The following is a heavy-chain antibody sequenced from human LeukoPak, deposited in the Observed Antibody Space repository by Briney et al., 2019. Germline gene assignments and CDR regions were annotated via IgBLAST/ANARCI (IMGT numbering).Heavy chain of an antibody. V-gene: IGHV3-21*01. CDR2: ISSSSSYI. J-gene: IGHJ2*01. Sequence: GGSLRLSCAASGFTFSSYSMNWVRQAPGKGLEWVSSISSSSSYIYYADSVKGRFTISRDNAKNSLYLQMNGLSAEDTAVYYCARASTSFLAYWYFDLWGRGTLVTVSS. CDR1: GFTFSSYS. D-gene: IGHD4-11*01. CDR3: ARASTSFLAYWYFDL.